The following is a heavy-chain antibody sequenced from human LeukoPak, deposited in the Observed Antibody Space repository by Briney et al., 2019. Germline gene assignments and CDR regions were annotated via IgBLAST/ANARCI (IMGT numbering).Heavy chain of an antibody. D-gene: IGHD2-2*01. V-gene: IGHV1-69*01. CDR3: ARGRDQLLFSFDH. Sequence: GSSVKVSCKASGGTFSSYAISWVRQAPGRGLEWMGGIIPIFGTANYAQKFQGRVTITADESTGTAYMELSSLRSEDTAMYFCARGRDQLLFSFDHWGQGTLVTVSS. CDR2: IIPIFGTA. J-gene: IGHJ4*02. CDR1: GGTFSSYA.